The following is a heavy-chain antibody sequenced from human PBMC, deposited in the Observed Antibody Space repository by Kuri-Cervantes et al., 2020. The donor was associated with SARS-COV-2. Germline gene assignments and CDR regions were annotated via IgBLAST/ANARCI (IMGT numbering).Heavy chain of an antibody. J-gene: IGHJ5*02. CDR2: IGTAGDT. CDR1: GFTFSSYD. Sequence: GGSLRLSCAASGFTFSSYDMHWVRQATGKGLEWVSAIGTAGDTYYPGSVKGRFTISRENAKNSLYLQMNSLRAGDTAVYYCARGGSGTIRNWFDPWGQGTLVTVSS. V-gene: IGHV3-13*01. CDR3: ARGGSGTIRNWFDP. D-gene: IGHD2-15*01.